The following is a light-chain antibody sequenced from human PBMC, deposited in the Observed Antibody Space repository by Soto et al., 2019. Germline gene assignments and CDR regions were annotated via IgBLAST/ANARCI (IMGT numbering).Light chain of an antibody. J-gene: IGKJ4*01. CDR3: QQYDNLPLT. CDR1: QDISNY. CDR2: DAS. V-gene: IGKV1-33*01. Sequence: DIQMTQSPSSLSASVGDRVTITCQASQDISNYLNWYQQKSGKAPKLLVYDASNLETGVPSRFSGSGSGTDFTFTISSLQPEDIATYYCQQYDNLPLTFGGGTKVKIK.